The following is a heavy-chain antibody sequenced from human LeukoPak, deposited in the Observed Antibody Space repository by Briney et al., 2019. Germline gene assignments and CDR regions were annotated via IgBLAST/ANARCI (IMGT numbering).Heavy chain of an antibody. V-gene: IGHV3-48*01. CDR3: ARVLGGSYRPFDY. Sequence: GGSLRLSCAASGFTFSSYSMNWVRQAPGKGLEWVSYISSSSSTIYYADSVKGRFTISRDNAKNSLYLQMNSLRAEDTAVYYCARVLGGSYRPFDYWGQGTLVTVSS. D-gene: IGHD1-26*01. CDR2: ISSSSSTI. CDR1: GFTFSSYS. J-gene: IGHJ4*02.